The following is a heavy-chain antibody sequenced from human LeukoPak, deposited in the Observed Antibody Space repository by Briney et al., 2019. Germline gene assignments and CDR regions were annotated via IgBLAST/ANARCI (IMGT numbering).Heavy chain of an antibody. D-gene: IGHD3-10*01. CDR1: GFTFSSYA. CDR3: ARGVTAVTGP. CDR2: ISGSGGST. Sequence: PGGSPRLSCAASGFTFSSYAMSWVRQAPGKGLEWVSAISGSGGSTYHADSVKGRFTISRDNSKNTLYLQMNSLRAEDTAVYYCARGVTAVTGPWGQGTLVTVSS. J-gene: IGHJ5*02. V-gene: IGHV3-23*01.